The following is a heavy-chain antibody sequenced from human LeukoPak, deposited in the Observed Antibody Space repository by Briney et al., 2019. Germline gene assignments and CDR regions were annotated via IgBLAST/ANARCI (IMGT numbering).Heavy chain of an antibody. CDR1: GGSIRSSSYY. D-gene: IGHD6-13*01. CDR2: IYYSGSS. Sequence: SETLSLTCTVSGGSIRSSSYYCGWIRQPPGKGLEWIGSIYYSGSSYYNPSLKSRVTISVDTSKNQFSLKLTSVTAADTALYYCARDLYSSRTNDAFVIWGQGTMVTVSS. V-gene: IGHV4-39*07. CDR3: ARDLYSSRTNDAFVI. J-gene: IGHJ3*02.